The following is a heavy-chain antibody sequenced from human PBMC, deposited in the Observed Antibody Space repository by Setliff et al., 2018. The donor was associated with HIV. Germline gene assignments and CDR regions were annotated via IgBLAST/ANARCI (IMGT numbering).Heavy chain of an antibody. CDR1: GGSISSRSHY. Sequence: SETLSLTCAVSGGSISSRSHYWGWIRQPPGKGLEWIGSVSNSGSTYYNPSLKSRFTISVDVSKNQFSLKLSSVTAADTAVYYCARAGSMVRGVIISAIDIWGQGTMVTVS. J-gene: IGHJ3*02. CDR3: ARAGSMVRGVIISAIDI. D-gene: IGHD3-10*01. V-gene: IGHV4-39*07. CDR2: VSNSGST.